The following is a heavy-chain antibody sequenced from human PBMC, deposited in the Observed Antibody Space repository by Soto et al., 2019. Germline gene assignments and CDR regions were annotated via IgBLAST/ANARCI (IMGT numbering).Heavy chain of an antibody. D-gene: IGHD2-21*01. CDR3: ATRDSGHY. V-gene: IGHV1-46*01. J-gene: IGHJ4*02. CDR1: GYTFTTYY. Sequence: QVQLVQSGAEVKKPGASAKVSCKASGYTFTTYYRHWVRQPPGQGLEWMGIISPDGGRTSYAQNFQARVTMNSDTSTSTVYMELSSLRSEDTAVYYCATRDSGHYWGQGTLVTVSS. CDR2: ISPDGGRT.